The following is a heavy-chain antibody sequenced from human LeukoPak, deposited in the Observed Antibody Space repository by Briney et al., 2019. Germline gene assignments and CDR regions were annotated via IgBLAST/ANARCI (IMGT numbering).Heavy chain of an antibody. CDR1: GGSISSGGYY. J-gene: IGHJ4*02. CDR3: ARDKAVRNYYGSGSYSYYFDY. Sequence: TLSLTCTVSGGSISSGGYYWSWIRQHPGKGLEWIGYIYYSGSTYYNPSLKSRVTISVDTSKNQFSLKLSSVTAADTAVYYCARDKAVRNYYGSGSYSYYFDYWGQGTLVTVSS. D-gene: IGHD3-10*01. CDR2: IYYSGST. V-gene: IGHV4-31*03.